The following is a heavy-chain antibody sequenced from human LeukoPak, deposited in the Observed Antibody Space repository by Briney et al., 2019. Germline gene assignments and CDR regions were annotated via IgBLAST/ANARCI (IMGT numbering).Heavy chain of an antibody. CDR3: ATGYYYDYVWGSYRLLDY. CDR2: ISSSSSYI. V-gene: IGHV3-21*01. D-gene: IGHD3-16*02. Sequence: GGSLRLSCAASGFTFSSYSMNWVRQAPGKGLEWVSSISSSSSYIYYADSVKGRFTISRDNAKNSLYLQMNSLRAEDTAVYYCATGYYYDYVWGSYRLLDYWGQGTLVTVSS. J-gene: IGHJ4*02. CDR1: GFTFSSYS.